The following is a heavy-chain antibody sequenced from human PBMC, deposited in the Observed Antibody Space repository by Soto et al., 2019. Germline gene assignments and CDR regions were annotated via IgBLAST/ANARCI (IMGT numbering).Heavy chain of an antibody. D-gene: IGHD6-6*01. Sequence: SETLSLTCSVSGESISSGGYYWSWIRHLPGKGLEWIGYIYDTESAYYNPSLKSRVSISIDTSENHFAMRLTSVTAADSAVYYCARASSSSSAADYWGQGLQVTVSS. CDR2: IYDTESA. CDR1: GESISSGGYY. V-gene: IGHV4-31*03. J-gene: IGHJ4*02. CDR3: ARASSSSSAADY.